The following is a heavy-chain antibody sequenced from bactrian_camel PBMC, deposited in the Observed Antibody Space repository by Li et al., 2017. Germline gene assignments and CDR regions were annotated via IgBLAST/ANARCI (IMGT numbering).Heavy chain of an antibody. CDR1: GYVHSKTC. V-gene: IGHV3S35*01. CDR3: ARSSGRYCLLKLRDFII. J-gene: IGHJ4*01. Sequence: VQLVESGGGSVQPGGSLRLSCTVSGYVHSKTCMAWFRQVAGQEREGVAIIYTGGGSTSYAVSVKGRFTISQDNARETVYLQMNSLKPEDSAMYYCARSSGRYCLLKLRDFIIWGQGTQVTVS. D-gene: IGHD3*01. CDR2: IYTGGGST.